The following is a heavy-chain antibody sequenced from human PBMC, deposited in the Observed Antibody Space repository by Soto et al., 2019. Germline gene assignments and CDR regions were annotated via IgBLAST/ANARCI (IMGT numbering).Heavy chain of an antibody. CDR2: IKRKIDGETT. CDR1: GFAFTHVW. V-gene: IGHV3-15*01. CDR3: AADRYCSSNTCPGAFDI. Sequence: EVQPLESGGDLAEPGGSLRLSCAASGFAFTHVWMTWVRQAPGRGLEWVGRIKRKIDGETTNYAAPVKGRFTISRDDSTNTLYLQMNSLKTDDSAVYYCAADRYCSSNTCPGAFDIWGQETTV. J-gene: IGHJ3*02. D-gene: IGHD2-2*01.